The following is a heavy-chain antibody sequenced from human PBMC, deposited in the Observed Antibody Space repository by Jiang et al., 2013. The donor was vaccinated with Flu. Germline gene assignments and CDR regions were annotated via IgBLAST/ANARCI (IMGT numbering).Heavy chain of an antibody. Sequence: YIKQDGSDKYYVDSVRGRFTISRDNAKNSLFLQMNSLRAEDTAVYYCARGYYSLDVWGQGTRVTVS. J-gene: IGHJ6*02. V-gene: IGHV3-7*01. CDR3: ARGYYSLDV. CDR2: IKQDGSDK.